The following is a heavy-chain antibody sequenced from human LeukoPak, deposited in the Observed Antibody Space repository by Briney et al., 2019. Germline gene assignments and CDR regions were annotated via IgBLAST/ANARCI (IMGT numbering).Heavy chain of an antibody. Sequence: SVKVSCKASGGTFSSYAISWVRQAPGQGLEWMGRIIPILGIANYAQKFQGRVTITADKSTSTAYMELSSLRSEDTAVYYCAREVDSSGWYDFDYWGQGTLVTVSS. CDR3: AREVDSSGWYDFDY. CDR2: IIPILGIA. J-gene: IGHJ4*02. CDR1: GGTFSSYA. V-gene: IGHV1-69*04. D-gene: IGHD6-19*01.